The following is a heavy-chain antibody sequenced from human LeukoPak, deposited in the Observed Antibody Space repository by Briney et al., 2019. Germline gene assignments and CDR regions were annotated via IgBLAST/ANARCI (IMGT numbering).Heavy chain of an antibody. CDR3: ARDPPILTGPYYYYMDV. Sequence: GGSLRLSCAASGFTFSSYSMNWVRQAPGKGLEWVSYISSSSSTIYYAVSVKGRFIISRDNAKNSLYLQMNSLRAEDTAVYYCARDPPILTGPYYYYMDVWGKGTTVTISS. V-gene: IGHV3-48*04. CDR2: ISSSSSTI. CDR1: GFTFSSYS. J-gene: IGHJ6*03. D-gene: IGHD3-9*01.